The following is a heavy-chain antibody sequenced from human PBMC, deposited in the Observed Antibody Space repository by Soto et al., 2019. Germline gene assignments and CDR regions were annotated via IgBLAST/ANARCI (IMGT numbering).Heavy chain of an antibody. D-gene: IGHD3-22*01. V-gene: IGHV4-34*01. CDR3: ARGGGSGYYWGYYYYGMDV. CDR1: GGSFSGYY. Sequence: SETLSLTCAVYGGSFSGYYWSWIRQPPGKGLEWIGEINHSGSTNYNPSLKSRVTTSVDTSKNQFSLKLSSVTAADTAVYYCARGGGSGYYWGYYYYGMDVWGQGTTVTVSS. J-gene: IGHJ6*02. CDR2: INHSGST.